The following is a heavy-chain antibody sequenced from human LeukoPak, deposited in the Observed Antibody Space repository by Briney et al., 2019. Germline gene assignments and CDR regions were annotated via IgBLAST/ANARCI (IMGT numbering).Heavy chain of an antibody. CDR2: ISSSSSTI. D-gene: IGHD2-2*01. V-gene: IGHV3-48*01. CDR3: ARQYQYDAFDI. Sequence: GGSLRLSCAASGFTFSSYSMNWVRQAPGKGLEWVSYISSSSSTIYYADSVKGRFTISRDNAKNSLYLQMISLRAEDTAVYYCARQYQYDAFDIWGQGTMVTVSS. J-gene: IGHJ3*02. CDR1: GFTFSSYS.